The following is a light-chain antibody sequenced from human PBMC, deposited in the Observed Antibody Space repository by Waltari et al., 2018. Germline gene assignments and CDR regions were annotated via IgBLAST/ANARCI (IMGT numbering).Light chain of an antibody. CDR3: QQYNNWPLT. CDR1: QSVSSSY. CDR2: AAS. V-gene: IGKV3-20*01. Sequence: EIVLTQSPGTLSLSPGERGTLSCRASQSVSSSYLAWYQQKPGQSPRLLIYAASSRATGIPDRFSGSGSGTDFTLTISRLEPEDFAVYYCQQYNNWPLTFGGGTKVEIK. J-gene: IGKJ4*01.